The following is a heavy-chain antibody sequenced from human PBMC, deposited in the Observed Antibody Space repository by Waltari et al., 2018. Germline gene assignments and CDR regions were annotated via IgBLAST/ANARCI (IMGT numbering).Heavy chain of an antibody. V-gene: IGHV7-4-1*02. Sequence: QVPLVQSGSELKKPGASVKVSCKASGYTFTSYAMNWVRQAPGQGLEWKGWINTNTGNPTYAQGFTGRFVFSLDTSVSTAYLQISSLKAEDTAVYYCARGPRGGSIMITFDRNWFDPWGQGTLVTVSS. D-gene: IGHD3-16*01. CDR1: GYTFTSYA. CDR2: INTNTGNP. CDR3: ARGPRGGSIMITFDRNWFDP. J-gene: IGHJ5*02.